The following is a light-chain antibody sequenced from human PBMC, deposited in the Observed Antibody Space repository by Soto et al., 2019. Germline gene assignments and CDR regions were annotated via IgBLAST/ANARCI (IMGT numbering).Light chain of an antibody. J-gene: IGKJ2*01. CDR1: QSDGSNF. CDR2: ASV. CDR3: QQSYSNSYT. Sequence: ELVLTQSPGSLSLSPGERATLSCKTSQSDGSNFVAWYQHKPGQAPRLLIYASVQRATGIPDRFSGSASGTDFTLTINRLEPEDFGTYFCQQSYSNSYTFGQGTTLEIK. V-gene: IGKV3-20*01.